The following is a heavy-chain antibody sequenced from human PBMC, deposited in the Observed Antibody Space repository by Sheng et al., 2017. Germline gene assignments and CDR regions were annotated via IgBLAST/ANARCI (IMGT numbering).Heavy chain of an antibody. CDR3: ARGISSGYNPVGY. CDR1: RHLQQLC. V-gene: IGHV1-69*01. D-gene: IGHD5-12*01. CDR2: IIPIFGTA. J-gene: IGHJ4*02. Sequence: QVQLVQSGAEVKKPWVLGEGLLQGFWRHLQQLCYQLGATGPLDKGLSGWEGIIPIFGTANYAQKFQGRVTITADESTSTAYMELSSLRSEDTAVYYCARGISSGYNPVGYWGQGTLVTVSS.